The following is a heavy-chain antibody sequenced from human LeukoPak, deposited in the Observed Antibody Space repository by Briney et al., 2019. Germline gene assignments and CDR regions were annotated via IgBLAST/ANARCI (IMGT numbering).Heavy chain of an antibody. V-gene: IGHV4-39*01. CDR2: IYYSGST. CDR3: ARLWQNWFDP. J-gene: IGHJ5*02. Sequence: PSETLSLTCTVSGGSISSSSYYWGWIRQPPGKGLEWIGSIYYSGSTYYNPSLKSRVTISVDTSKNQFSPKLSSVTAADTAVYYCARLWQNWFDPWGQGTLVTVSS. CDR1: GGSISSSSYY.